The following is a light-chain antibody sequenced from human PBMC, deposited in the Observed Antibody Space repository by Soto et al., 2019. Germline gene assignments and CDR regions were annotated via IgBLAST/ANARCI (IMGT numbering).Light chain of an antibody. V-gene: IGKV1-6*01. CDR2: PAS. Sequence: AIQMTQSPSSLSASVGDRVTITCRASQGIRNDLGWYQQKPGKAPNLLIYPASNLQSGVPSRFSGSGSGTDFTFTISSLQPESFATYYCLQDYNYPRTFGQGTQVDI. J-gene: IGKJ1*01. CDR3: LQDYNYPRT. CDR1: QGIRND.